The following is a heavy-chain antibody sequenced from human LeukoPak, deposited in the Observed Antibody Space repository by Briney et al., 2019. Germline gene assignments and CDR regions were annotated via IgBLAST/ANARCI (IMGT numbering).Heavy chain of an antibody. D-gene: IGHD2/OR15-2a*01. CDR1: GGSISSSSYY. J-gene: IGHJ4*02. V-gene: IGHV4-39*01. CDR3: ASQTYFPGIFDY. CDR2: IYYSGST. Sequence: SETLSLTCTVSGGSISSSSYYWGWIRQPPGKGLEWIGRIYYSGSTYYNPSLKSRVTISVDTSKNQCSLKLSSVTAADTAVYYCASQTYFPGIFDYWGQGTLVTVSS.